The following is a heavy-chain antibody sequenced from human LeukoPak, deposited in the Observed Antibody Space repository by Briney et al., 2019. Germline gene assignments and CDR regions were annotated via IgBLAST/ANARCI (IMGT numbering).Heavy chain of an antibody. J-gene: IGHJ4*01. CDR1: GGSISGSSYY. Sequence: SETLSLTCTVSGGSISGSSYYWGWVRQPPGKGLEWIGSIYYSGNTYYNPSLKSRVTISLDTSKNQYSLRLSPVTAADTAVYYCAVDFGSHRVVYWGQGSLVTVSS. CDR3: AVDFGSHRVVY. D-gene: IGHD3-3*01. V-gene: IGHV4-39*01. CDR2: IYYSGNT.